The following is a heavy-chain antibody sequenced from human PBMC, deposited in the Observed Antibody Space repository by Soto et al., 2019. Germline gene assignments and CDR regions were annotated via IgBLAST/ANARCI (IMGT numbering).Heavy chain of an antibody. D-gene: IGHD3-10*01. J-gene: IGHJ4*02. CDR2: ITHSGTT. Sequence: SETLSLTCAVYGGSFSGYYWSWIRQPPGKGLEWLGEITHSGTTDYNPSLESPVTVSVDSFKNQCTLKVTSVTAADTAVYYCARRYGSGKYYFDFWGQGTPVTVSS. CDR1: GGSFSGYY. CDR3: ARRYGSGKYYFDF. V-gene: IGHV4-34*01.